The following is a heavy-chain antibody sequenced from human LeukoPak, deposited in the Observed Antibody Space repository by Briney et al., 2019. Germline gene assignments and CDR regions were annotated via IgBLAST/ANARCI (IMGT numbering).Heavy chain of an antibody. J-gene: IGHJ4*02. CDR3: GTSEGY. V-gene: IGHV3-7*03. CDR1: GYTLNTHW. CDR2: INQESRDT. Sequence: GGSLRLSCAASGYTLNTHWMSWGRHAPEARLGWGANINQESRDTYYMESVKGRFTISRDNAKNSMNVQMNGLKAEIAVMYYCGTSEGYGGEGPVVTVSS.